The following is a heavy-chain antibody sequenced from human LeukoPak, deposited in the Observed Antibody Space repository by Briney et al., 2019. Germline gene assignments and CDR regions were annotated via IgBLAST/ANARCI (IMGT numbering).Heavy chain of an antibody. CDR3: ARGGTYLFDY. CDR1: GDSVSSNSAV. CDR2: TYYRSKWYN. V-gene: IGHV6-1*01. D-gene: IGHD1-26*01. Sequence: SQTLSLTCAISGDSVSSNSAVWNWIRQSPSRGLEWLGRTYYRSKWYNDYAVSVKSRITINPDTSENQFSLQLNSVTAEDTAVYYCARGGTYLFDYWGQGTLVTVSS. J-gene: IGHJ4*02.